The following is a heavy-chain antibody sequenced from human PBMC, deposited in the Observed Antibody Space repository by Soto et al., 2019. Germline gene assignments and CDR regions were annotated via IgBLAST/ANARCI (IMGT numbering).Heavy chain of an antibody. CDR1: GGTFSSYD. D-gene: IGHD3-22*01. CDR3: ARDQGTTMIVAGLLDF. J-gene: IGHJ2*01. Sequence: GASVKVSCKASGGTFSSYDMSWVRQAPGQGLEWMGWIIPIFGTANYAQKFQCRVTITTDESTSTAYMELSSLRSEDTAVYYCARDQGTTMIVAGLLDFWGRGTLVTVSS. CDR2: IIPIFGTA. V-gene: IGHV1-69*05.